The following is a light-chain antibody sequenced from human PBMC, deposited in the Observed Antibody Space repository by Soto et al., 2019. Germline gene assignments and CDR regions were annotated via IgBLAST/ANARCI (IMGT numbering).Light chain of an antibody. CDR3: SSYTSSSTYV. J-gene: IGLJ1*01. V-gene: IGLV2-18*02. CDR1: SSDVGSYNR. Sequence: QSALTQPPSVSGSPGQSVTSSCTGASSDVGSYNRVSWYQQFPATAPKLLIYEVSNRPSGVPDRFSGSKSGNTASLTISGLQAEDEADYYCSSYTSSSTYVFGTGTKLTVL. CDR2: EVS.